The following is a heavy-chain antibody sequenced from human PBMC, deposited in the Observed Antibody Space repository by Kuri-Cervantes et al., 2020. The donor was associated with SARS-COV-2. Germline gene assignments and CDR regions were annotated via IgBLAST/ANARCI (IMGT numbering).Heavy chain of an antibody. CDR2: IKQGGSEK. CDR1: GITFSYYW. Sequence: GESQKTSWAAAGITFSYYWMSWGRPAPGGGLEWVANIKQGGSEKYYVDSVKGRFTTSEDNAKNALNLQMNSLSAEDTAVYCGARDTGGTMIDYYYCYGMEVWGQGTTVTVSS. V-gene: IGHV3-7*01. J-gene: IGHJ6*02. D-gene: IGHD2-8*02. CDR3: ARDTGGTMIDYYYCYGMEV.